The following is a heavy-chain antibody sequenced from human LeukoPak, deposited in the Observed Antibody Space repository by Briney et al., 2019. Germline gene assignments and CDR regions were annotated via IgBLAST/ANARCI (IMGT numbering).Heavy chain of an antibody. CDR3: ARVGWWYAPRHAFEI. D-gene: IGHD2-15*01. J-gene: IGHJ3*02. CDR2: IYHSGST. CDR1: GYSISSGYY. V-gene: IGHV4-38-2*02. Sequence: SETLSLTCNVSGYSISSGYYWGWIRQPPGKGLEWIGSIYHSGSTYYNPSLKSRVTISVDTSKNQFSLKLSSVTAADTAVYYCARVGWWYAPRHAFEIWGQGTMVTVSS.